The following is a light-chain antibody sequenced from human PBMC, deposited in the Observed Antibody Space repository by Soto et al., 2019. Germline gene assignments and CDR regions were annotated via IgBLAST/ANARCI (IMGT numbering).Light chain of an antibody. J-gene: IGKJ1*01. CDR1: QSVSSSY. CDR2: GAS. V-gene: IGKV3-20*01. CDR3: QQYGSSPWT. Sequence: EIVLTQSPGTLSLSPGERATLSCRASQSVSSSYLAWYQQKPGQAPRLLIYGASSRATGIPDRFSGSGSGTDFHLTISRLEPEDFAGYYCQQYGSSPWTFGQGTKVEIK.